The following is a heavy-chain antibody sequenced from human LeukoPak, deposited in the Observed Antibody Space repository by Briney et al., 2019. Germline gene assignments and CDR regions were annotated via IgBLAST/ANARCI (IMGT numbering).Heavy chain of an antibody. CDR1: GFTFSDYY. CDR3: ARAPTPANWFDP. Sequence: GSLRLSCAASGFTFSDYYMSWIRQAPGKGLEWIGYIYYSGSTNYNPSLKSRVTISVDTSKNQFSLKLSSVTAADTAVYYCARAPTPANWFDPWGQGTLVTVSS. V-gene: IGHV4-59*01. D-gene: IGHD2-15*01. CDR2: IYYSGST. J-gene: IGHJ5*02.